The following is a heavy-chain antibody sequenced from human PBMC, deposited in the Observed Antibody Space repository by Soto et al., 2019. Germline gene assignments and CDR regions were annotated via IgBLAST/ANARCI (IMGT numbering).Heavy chain of an antibody. J-gene: IGHJ4*01. Sequence: SEALSVTWPASGGSVSAYYWSWIRQPAGKGLEWIGRMYNSERTNYNPSIKSRVTMSMDTSKNQFSLKLTSLTAADTAVYFCAREPLTHGYVDHWGDVPIFTFYS. CDR3: AREPLTHGYVDH. V-gene: IGHV4-4*07. CDR2: MYNSERT. CDR1: GGSVSAYY.